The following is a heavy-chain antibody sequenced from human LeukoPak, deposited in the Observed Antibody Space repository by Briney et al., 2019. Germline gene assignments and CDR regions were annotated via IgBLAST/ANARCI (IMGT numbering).Heavy chain of an antibody. J-gene: IGHJ4*02. CDR2: ISAYNGDT. Sequence: ASVKVSFKSSVYIYSSYGISWVRQAPGQGLEWMGWISAYNGDTNYAQKLQGRVTMTRDTSTSTAYMELRSLRSDDTAVYYCARGPYCNGVTCYSQYFDYWGQGTLVTVSS. D-gene: IGHD2-15*01. CDR3: ARGPYCNGVTCYSQYFDY. V-gene: IGHV1-18*01. CDR1: VYIYSSYG.